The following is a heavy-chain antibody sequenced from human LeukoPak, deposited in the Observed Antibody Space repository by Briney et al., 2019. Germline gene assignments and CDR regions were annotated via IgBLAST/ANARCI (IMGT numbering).Heavy chain of an antibody. CDR1: GYSISSSSYY. D-gene: IGHD1-1*01. CDR3: ARQASHDNEYFQH. V-gene: IGHV4-39*01. CDR2: IYYSGST. Sequence: PSETLSLTCTVSGYSISSSSYYWGWIRQPPGKGLEWIGSIYYSGSTYYNPSLKSRVTISVDTSKNQFSLKLSSVTAADTAVYYCARQASHDNEYFQHWGQGTLVTVSS. J-gene: IGHJ1*01.